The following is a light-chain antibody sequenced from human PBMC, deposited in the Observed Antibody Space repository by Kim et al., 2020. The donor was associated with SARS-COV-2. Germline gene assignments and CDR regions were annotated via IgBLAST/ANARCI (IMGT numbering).Light chain of an antibody. CDR2: DAS. CDR3: QQRSSWPRT. Sequence: LLPGERAPLSCRASQSVSSNLAWYQHKPGQAPRLLIYDASNRATGIPPRFSGSGSGTDFSLTISSLEPEDFAVYYCQQRSSWPRTFGQGTKVDIK. V-gene: IGKV3-11*01. CDR1: QSVSSN. J-gene: IGKJ1*01.